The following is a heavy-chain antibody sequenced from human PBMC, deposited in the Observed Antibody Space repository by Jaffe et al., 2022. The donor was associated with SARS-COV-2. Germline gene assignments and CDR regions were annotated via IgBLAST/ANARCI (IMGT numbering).Heavy chain of an antibody. V-gene: IGHV4-59*01. Sequence: QVQLQESGPGLVKPSETLSLTCTVSGGSISSYYWSWIRQPPGKGLEWIGYIYYSGSTNYNPSLKSRVTISVDTSKNQFSLKLSSVTAADTAVYYCARVEDVLGPKYYYYGMDVWGQGTTVTVSS. CDR1: GGSISSYY. CDR3: ARVEDVLGPKYYYYGMDV. D-gene: IGHD1-1*01. J-gene: IGHJ6*02. CDR2: IYYSGST.